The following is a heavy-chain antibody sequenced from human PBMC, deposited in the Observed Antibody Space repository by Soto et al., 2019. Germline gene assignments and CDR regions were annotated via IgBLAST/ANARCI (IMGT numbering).Heavy chain of an antibody. J-gene: IGHJ5*02. CDR2: IWYDGSNK. CDR3: ASVYYDILTGYLAYWFDP. CDR1: GFTFSSYG. D-gene: IGHD3-9*01. Sequence: GGSLRLSCAASGFTFSSYGMHWVRQAPGKGLEWVAVIWYDGSNKYYADSVKGRFTISRDNSKNTLYLQMNSLRAEDTAVYYCASVYYDILTGYLAYWFDPWGQGTLVTVSS. V-gene: IGHV3-33*01.